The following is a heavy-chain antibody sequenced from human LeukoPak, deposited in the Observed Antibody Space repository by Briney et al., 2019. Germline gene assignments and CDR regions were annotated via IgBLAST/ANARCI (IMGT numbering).Heavy chain of an antibody. Sequence: GGSLRLSCAASGSTFSDYYMSWIRQAPGKGLEWVSYISSSGTTIYYADSVKGRFTISRDNAKNSLYLQMNSLRAEDTAVYYCARDPHGRYSYGWPNWFDPWGQGTLVTVSS. CDR2: ISSSGTTI. J-gene: IGHJ5*02. CDR3: ARDPHGRYSYGWPNWFDP. CDR1: GSTFSDYY. V-gene: IGHV3-11*04. D-gene: IGHD5-18*01.